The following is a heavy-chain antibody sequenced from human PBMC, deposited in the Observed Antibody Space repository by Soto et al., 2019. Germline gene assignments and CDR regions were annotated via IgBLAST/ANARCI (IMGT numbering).Heavy chain of an antibody. Sequence: QVQLQETGPGLVKPSQTLSLTCTVAGDSISSGGYYWSWIRQHPGKGLEWIGYIYDNGGAYYSPSLRGRVVISVDRSENQFSLRLDSVTAADTAVYYCARVKGGTTLRAFDSWGQGTLVTVSS. J-gene: IGHJ4*02. D-gene: IGHD1-7*01. CDR3: ARVKGGTTLRAFDS. CDR2: IYDNGGA. V-gene: IGHV4-31*03. CDR1: GDSISSGGYY.